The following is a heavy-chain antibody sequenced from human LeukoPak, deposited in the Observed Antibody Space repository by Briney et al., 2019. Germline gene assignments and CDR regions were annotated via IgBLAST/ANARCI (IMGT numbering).Heavy chain of an antibody. J-gene: IGHJ4*02. CDR2: INHSGST. V-gene: IGHV4-34*01. Sequence: PSETLSLTCAVYGGSFSGYYWNWIRQPPGKGLEWIGEINHSGSTNYNPSLKSRVTISVDTSKNQFSLKLSSVTAADTAVFYYARALGTSFDYWGQGTLVTVSS. CDR3: ARALGTSFDY. CDR1: GGSFSGYY. D-gene: IGHD3-16*01.